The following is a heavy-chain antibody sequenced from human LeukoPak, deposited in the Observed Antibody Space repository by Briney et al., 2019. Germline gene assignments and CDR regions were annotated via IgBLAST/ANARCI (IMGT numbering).Heavy chain of an antibody. Sequence: GRSLRLSCTASGFTFGDYAMSWFRQAPGKGLEWVAVISYDGSNKYYADSVKGRFTISRDNSKNTLYLQMNSLRAEDTAVYYCAKVVVVAATDFDYWGQGTLVTVSS. J-gene: IGHJ4*02. D-gene: IGHD2-15*01. CDR1: GFTFGDYA. CDR3: AKVVVVAATDFDY. CDR2: ISYDGSNK. V-gene: IGHV3-30*04.